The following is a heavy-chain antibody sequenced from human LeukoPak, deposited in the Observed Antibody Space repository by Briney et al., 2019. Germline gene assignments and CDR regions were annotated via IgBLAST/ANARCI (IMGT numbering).Heavy chain of an antibody. D-gene: IGHD6-13*01. Sequence: SETLSLTYTVSGGSISSSSYYWGWVRQPPGKGLEWIGSIYYSGSTYYNPSLKSRVTISVDTSKNQFSLKLSSVTAADTAVYYCARVMGSSWSRLNWFDPWGQGTLVTVSS. CDR1: GGSISSSSYY. CDR2: IYYSGST. CDR3: ARVMGSSWSRLNWFDP. V-gene: IGHV4-39*07. J-gene: IGHJ5*02.